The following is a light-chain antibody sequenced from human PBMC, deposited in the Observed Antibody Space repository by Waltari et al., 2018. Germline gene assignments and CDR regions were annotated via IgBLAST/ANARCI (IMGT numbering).Light chain of an antibody. CDR1: QDITTY. J-gene: IGKJ3*01. CDR3: LQTSTTPFV. Sequence: DIQVTQSPSSLSASVGDRVTITCRTSQDITTYLTWYQHKPGKAPQLLIYAASDLQSGVPSRFRGSGSGTDFTLTIDSLQPADFATYYCLQTSTTPFVFGPGTRVDIK. CDR2: AAS. V-gene: IGKV1-39*01.